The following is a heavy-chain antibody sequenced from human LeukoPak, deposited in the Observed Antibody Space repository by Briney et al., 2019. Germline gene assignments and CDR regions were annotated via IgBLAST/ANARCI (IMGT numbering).Heavy chain of an antibody. J-gene: IGHJ3*02. Sequence: PGRSLRLSCAASGFTFSSYGMHWVRQAPGKGLEWVAVIWYDGSNKYYADTVKGRFTISRDNSKNTLYLQMNSLRAEDTAVYYCARISGSYFILGNNAFDIWGQGTMVSVSS. CDR3: ARISGSYFILGNNAFDI. CDR1: GFTFSSYG. V-gene: IGHV3-33*08. D-gene: IGHD1-26*01. CDR2: IWYDGSNK.